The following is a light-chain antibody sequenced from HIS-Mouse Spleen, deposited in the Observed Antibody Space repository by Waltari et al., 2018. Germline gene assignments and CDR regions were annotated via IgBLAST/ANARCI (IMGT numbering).Light chain of an antibody. V-gene: IGKV1-33*01. Sequence: DSQMTQSPSSLSASVGDRVTITCQTSQDISNYLIWYQQKPGKAPKLLIYDASNLETGAPSMFSGSGSGTDFTITISSLQPEDIATYYCQQYDNLPTFGQGTRLEIK. CDR1: QDISNY. CDR2: DAS. J-gene: IGKJ5*01. CDR3: QQYDNLPT.